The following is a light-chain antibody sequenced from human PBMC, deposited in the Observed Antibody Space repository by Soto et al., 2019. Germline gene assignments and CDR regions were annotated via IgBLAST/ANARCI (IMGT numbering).Light chain of an antibody. J-gene: IGKJ4*01. CDR2: GAS. Sequence: EIVMTQSPVTLSVSPGERATLSCRASQTVTSNLAWYQQKPGQPPRLLIYGASTRATGLPARFSGSGSGTEFTLTISSLQSEDVAVYYCQQYHTWPVTFGGGTKVEI. V-gene: IGKV3-15*01. CDR1: QTVTSN. CDR3: QQYHTWPVT.